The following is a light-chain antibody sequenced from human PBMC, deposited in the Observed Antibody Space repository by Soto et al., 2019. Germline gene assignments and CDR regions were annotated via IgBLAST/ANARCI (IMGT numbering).Light chain of an antibody. J-gene: IGLJ1*01. CDR1: SSDVGGYNY. Sequence: QSALTQPASVSGSPGQSITISCTGTSSDVGGYNYVSWYQQHPGRAPKLMIFEVTNRPSRVSDRFSGSKSGNTASLTISGLQAEDEADYYCSSYTSNSTPYVFGTGTKVTV. CDR3: SSYTSNSTPYV. V-gene: IGLV2-14*01. CDR2: EVT.